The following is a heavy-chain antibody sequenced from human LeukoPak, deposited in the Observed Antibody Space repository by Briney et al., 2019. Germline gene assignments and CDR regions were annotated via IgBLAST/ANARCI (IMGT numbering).Heavy chain of an antibody. CDR2: VSNGGSSSI. CDR1: GFTLSDYY. V-gene: IGHV3-11*01. Sequence: GGSLRLSCAASGFTLSDYYMTWIRQAPGKGLEWVSYVSNGGSSSILYADSVKGRFTVFRDYAKNLLYLQMNSLRADDTGIYYCARDKSNKGHDCWGQGTLVTVSS. CDR3: ARDKSNKGHDC. J-gene: IGHJ4*02.